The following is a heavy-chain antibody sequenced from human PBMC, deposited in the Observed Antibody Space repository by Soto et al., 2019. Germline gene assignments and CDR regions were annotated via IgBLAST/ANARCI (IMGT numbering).Heavy chain of an antibody. CDR1: GGTFSSYA. D-gene: IGHD5-18*01. J-gene: IGHJ4*02. Sequence: QVQLVQSGAEVQKPGSSVKVSCKASGGTFSSYAISWVRQAPGQGLEWMGGIIPIFGTANYAQKFQGRVTITADESTSTDYMELSSLRSEDTAVYYCAREGYSYGTLDYWGQGTLVTVSS. V-gene: IGHV1-69*01. CDR3: AREGYSYGTLDY. CDR2: IIPIFGTA.